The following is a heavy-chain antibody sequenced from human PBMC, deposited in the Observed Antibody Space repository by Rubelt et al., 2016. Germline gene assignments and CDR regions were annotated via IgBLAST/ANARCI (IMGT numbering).Heavy chain of an antibody. V-gene: IGHV3-23*01. D-gene: IGHD6-6*01. CDR2: LSGSGDST. Sequence: AMSWVRQAPGKGLEWVSALSGSGDSTYYADSVKGRFTISRDNAKNSLYLRMNSLRAEDTAVYYCTRDLPTYSSSSMFDYWGQGTLVTVSS. J-gene: IGHJ4*02. CDR1: A. CDR3: TRDLPTYSSSSMFDY.